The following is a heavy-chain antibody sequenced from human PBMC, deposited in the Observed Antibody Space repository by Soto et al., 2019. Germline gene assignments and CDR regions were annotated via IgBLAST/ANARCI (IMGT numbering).Heavy chain of an antibody. CDR1: GYTFTSYD. V-gene: IGHV1-8*01. D-gene: IGHD3-10*01. Sequence: QVQLVQSGAEVKKPGASVKVSCKASGYTFTSYDINWVRQDTGQGLEWMGWMNTNSGNKGYAQKFHGRVTMTRNTSISTAYMELSSLRSEDTAVYYCARPSSPMGHRKTNYGSGSYDKWKLAFAPWGQGTLVTVSS. CDR2: MNTNSGNK. CDR3: ARPSSPMGHRKTNYGSGSYDKWKLAFAP. J-gene: IGHJ5*02.